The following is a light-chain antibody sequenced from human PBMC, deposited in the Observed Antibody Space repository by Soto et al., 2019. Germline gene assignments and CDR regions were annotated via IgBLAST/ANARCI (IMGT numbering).Light chain of an antibody. CDR2: GVT. CDR1: TNDVGGYNY. J-gene: IGLJ3*02. CDR3: SSFAGPVWV. Sequence: QSALTQPASVSGSPGQSITISCSGTTNDVGGYNYVSWYQQHPGKAPKLLIYGVTDRPSGVSSRFSGSKSGNAASLTISGLQAEDEGDYYCSSFAGPVWVFGGGTKLTVL. V-gene: IGLV2-14*03.